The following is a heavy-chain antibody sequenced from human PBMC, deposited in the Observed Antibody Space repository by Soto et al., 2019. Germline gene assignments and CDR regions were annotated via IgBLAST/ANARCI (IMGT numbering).Heavy chain of an antibody. CDR1: GGSISTGEYY. D-gene: IGHD3-3*01. J-gene: IGHJ6*02. Sequence: QVQLQESGPGLVKPSQTLSLTCTVSGGSISTGEYYWSWIRQPPGKGLEWIGYISYSGSTYYNPSLKSRVSISVDTSKTQFSLRLSSVTAADTAIYYCARYDSGVAYYYYVMDVWGQGTTVTVSS. CDR2: ISYSGST. V-gene: IGHV4-30-4*01. CDR3: ARYDSGVAYYYYVMDV.